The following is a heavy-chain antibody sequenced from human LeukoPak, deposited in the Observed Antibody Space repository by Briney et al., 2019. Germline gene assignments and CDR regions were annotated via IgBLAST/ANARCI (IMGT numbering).Heavy chain of an antibody. V-gene: IGHV3-48*01. CDR3: ARGSTYYEGSGQVPFDY. J-gene: IGHJ4*02. Sequence: PGGSLRLSCAASGFTFNTYTMNWVRQAPGKGLEWVSYISGSGGIIDYADSVRGRFTISRDNAKNSLYLQMNSLRAEDTAVYYCARGSTYYEGSGQVPFDYWGQGTLVTVSS. D-gene: IGHD3-22*01. CDR1: GFTFNTYT. CDR2: ISGSGGII.